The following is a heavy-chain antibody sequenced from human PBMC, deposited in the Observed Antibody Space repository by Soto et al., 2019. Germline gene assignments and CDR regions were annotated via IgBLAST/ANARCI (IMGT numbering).Heavy chain of an antibody. CDR1: GGSISSSSYY. D-gene: IGHD3-3*01. V-gene: IGHV4-39*01. CDR3: ARGMVGDYDFWSGYLYYYYYGMDV. J-gene: IGHJ6*02. Sequence: SETLSLTCTVSGGSISSSSYYWGWIRQPPGKGLEGIGSIYYSGRTYYNPSLKSRVTISVDTSKNQFSLKLSSVTAADTAVYYGARGMVGDYDFWSGYLYYYYYGMDVWGQGTTVTVSS. CDR2: IYYSGRT.